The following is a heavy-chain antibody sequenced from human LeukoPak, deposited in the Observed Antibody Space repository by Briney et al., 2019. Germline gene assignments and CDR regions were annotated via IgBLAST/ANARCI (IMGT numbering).Heavy chain of an antibody. D-gene: IGHD3-22*01. Sequence: ASVKVSCKASGYTFTSYGISWVRQAPGQGLEWMGWISAYSGDTNYAQKFQGRATMTTDTSTSTAYMELRSLSSDDTAVYYCATDRAFYDSSGYLGYYFDYWGQGTLVTVSS. V-gene: IGHV1-18*01. CDR1: GYTFTSYG. J-gene: IGHJ4*02. CDR3: ATDRAFYDSSGYLGYYFDY. CDR2: ISAYSGDT.